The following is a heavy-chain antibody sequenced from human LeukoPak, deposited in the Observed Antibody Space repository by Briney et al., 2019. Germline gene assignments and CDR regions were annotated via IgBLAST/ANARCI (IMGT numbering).Heavy chain of an antibody. CDR3: ARDLPRENFDL. D-gene: IGHD1-26*01. CDR1: GGSISSYY. J-gene: IGHJ2*01. V-gene: IGHV4-4*07. CDR2: IYTSGST. Sequence: PSEPLSLTCTVSGGSISSYYWSWIRQPAGKGLEWIGRIYTSGSTNYNPFLKSRVTMSVDTSKNQFSLKLSSVTAADTAVYYCARDLPRENFDLWGRGTLVTVSS.